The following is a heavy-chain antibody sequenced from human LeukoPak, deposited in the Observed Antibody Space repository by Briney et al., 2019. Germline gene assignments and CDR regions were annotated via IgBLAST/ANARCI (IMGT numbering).Heavy chain of an antibody. CDR3: AKEDPYCSSTSCYPDY. CDR2: ISGSGGST. V-gene: IGHV3-23*01. Sequence: GRSLRLSCAASGFTFSSYGMHWVRQAPGKGLEWVSAISGSGGSTYYADSVKGRFTISRDNSKNTLYLQMNSLRAEDTAVYYCAKEDPYCSSTSCYPDYWGQGTLVTVSS. D-gene: IGHD2-2*01. J-gene: IGHJ4*02. CDR1: GFTFSSYG.